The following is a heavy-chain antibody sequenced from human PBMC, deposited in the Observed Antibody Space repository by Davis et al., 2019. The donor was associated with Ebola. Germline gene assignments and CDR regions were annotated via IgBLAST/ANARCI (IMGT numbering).Heavy chain of an antibody. V-gene: IGHV3-48*02. CDR1: GFTFSSYS. CDR2: ISSSSSTI. CDR3: ARPVDPSYYYYGMDV. J-gene: IGHJ6*02. D-gene: IGHD4-23*01. Sequence: GESLKISCAASGFTFSSYSMNWVRQAPGKGLEWVSYISSSSSTIYYADSVKGRFTISRDNAKNSLYLQMNSLRDEDTAVYYCARPVDPSYYYYGMDVWGQGTTVTVSS.